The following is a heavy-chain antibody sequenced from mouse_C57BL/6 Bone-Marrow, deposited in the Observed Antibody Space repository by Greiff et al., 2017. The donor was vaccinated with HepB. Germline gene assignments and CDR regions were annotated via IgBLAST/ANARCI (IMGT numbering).Heavy chain of an antibody. Sequence: VQLVGSGPGLVQPSQSLSITCTVSGFSLTSYGVHWVRQSPGKGLEWLGVIWRGGSTDYNAAFMSRLSITKDNSKSQVFFKMNSLQADDTAIYYCAKRDYYGSSYGFDVWGTGTTVTVSS. V-gene: IGHV2-5*01. J-gene: IGHJ1*03. CDR3: AKRDYYGSSYGFDV. D-gene: IGHD1-1*01. CDR1: GFSLTSYG. CDR2: IWRGGST.